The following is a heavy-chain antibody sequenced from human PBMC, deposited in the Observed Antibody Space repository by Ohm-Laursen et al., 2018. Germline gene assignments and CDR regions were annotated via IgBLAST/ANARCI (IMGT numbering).Heavy chain of an antibody. J-gene: IGHJ4*02. CDR2: ISDTSSHI. V-gene: IGHV3-48*01. D-gene: IGHD3-16*01. CDR1: GFTFSSYS. Sequence: SLRLSCAASGFTFSSYSMNWVRQSPGKGLEWVSYISDTSSHIYYADSVKGRFTISRDNAKASLYLQMNSLRAEDTAVYHCARDPVRGLTDYWGQGTLVTVSS. CDR3: ARDPVRGLTDY.